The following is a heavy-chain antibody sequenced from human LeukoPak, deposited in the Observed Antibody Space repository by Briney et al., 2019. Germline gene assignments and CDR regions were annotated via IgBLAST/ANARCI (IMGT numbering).Heavy chain of an antibody. D-gene: IGHD3-22*01. Sequence: GGSLRLSCAASGFTVSSYYMSWVRQAPGKGLEWVSVIYSGGSTYYADSVKGRFTISRGNSKNTLYLQMNSLRAEDTAVYYCARLSYYDSSGYYYDAFDIWGQGTMVTVSS. CDR1: GFTVSSYY. V-gene: IGHV3-66*01. CDR3: ARLSYYDSSGYYYDAFDI. CDR2: IYSGGST. J-gene: IGHJ3*02.